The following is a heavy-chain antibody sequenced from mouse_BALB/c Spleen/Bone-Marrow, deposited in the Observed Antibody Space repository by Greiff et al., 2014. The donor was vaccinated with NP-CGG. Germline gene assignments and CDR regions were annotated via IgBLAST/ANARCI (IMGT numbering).Heavy chain of an antibody. CDR3: TRRSDYGKKAWFAY. D-gene: IGHD1-1*02. CDR1: GYRFTSYW. V-gene: IGHV1-5*01. CDR2: FYPGNGDT. J-gene: IGHJ3*01. Sequence: VQLKESGTVLARPGASVKMSCKASGYRFTSYWMHWVKQRPGQGLEWIGAFYPGNGDTSYNQKFKDKAKVTAVTSAITAYMELSSLTNEDSAVYYGTRRSDYGKKAWFAYWGQGTLVTVSA.